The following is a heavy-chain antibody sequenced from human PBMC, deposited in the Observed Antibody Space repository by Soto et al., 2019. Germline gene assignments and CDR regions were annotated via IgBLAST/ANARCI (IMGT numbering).Heavy chain of an antibody. V-gene: IGHV3-30-3*01. J-gene: IGHJ4*02. Sequence: GGSLRLSCAGSGFTFKTYTFHWGRQPPGKGLEWVAVISYDGSNKYYADSVKGRFTVSRDNSKSTLFLQMNSLTPEDTAVYYCARGSMYNRNQSTPDSWGQGTLVTVSS. CDR3: ARGSMYNRNQSTPDS. D-gene: IGHD1-20*01. CDR2: ISYDGSNK. CDR1: GFTFKTYT.